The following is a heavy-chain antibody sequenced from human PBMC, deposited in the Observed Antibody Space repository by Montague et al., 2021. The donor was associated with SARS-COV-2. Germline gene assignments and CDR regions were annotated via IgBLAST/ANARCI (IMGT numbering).Heavy chain of an antibody. CDR1: GFSLSTSGVG. D-gene: IGHD3-9*01. V-gene: IGHV2-5*02. CDR3: ARIRDYDILTGSYSGFDY. CDR2: IYWDDDK. J-gene: IGHJ4*02. Sequence: PALVKPTQTLTLTCTFSGFSLSTSGVGVGWIRQPPGKALEWLALIYWDDDKRYSPSLKSRPPITKDTSKNQVVLTMTNMDPVDTATYYCARIRDYDILTGSYSGFDYWGQGTLVTVSS.